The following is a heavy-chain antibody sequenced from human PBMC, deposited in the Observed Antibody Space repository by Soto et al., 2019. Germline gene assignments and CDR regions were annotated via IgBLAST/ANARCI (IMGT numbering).Heavy chain of an antibody. Sequence: EVQLLESGGRLVQPGGSLRLSCAASGFTFSSYAMNWVRQAPGKGLEWVAGISGGGGSTYYADSVKGRFTISRDTSKNTVYMQLTSLRAEDTAVYHCATGFIVVVTVLRPDDAFDTWGQGTMVTVSS. D-gene: IGHD2-21*02. J-gene: IGHJ3*02. CDR2: ISGGGGST. V-gene: IGHV3-23*01. CDR1: GFTFSSYA. CDR3: ATGFIVVVTVLRPDDAFDT.